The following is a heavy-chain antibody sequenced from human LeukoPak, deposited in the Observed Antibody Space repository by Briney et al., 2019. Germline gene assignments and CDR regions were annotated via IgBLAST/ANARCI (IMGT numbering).Heavy chain of an antibody. J-gene: IGHJ4*02. V-gene: IGHV4-38-2*02. CDR1: GYSISSGYY. Sequence: SETLSLTCTVSGYSISSGYYWGWIRQPPGKGLEWIGIIYHSATTYYNPSLKSRVSISVDTSKNQFSLKLSSVTAADTAVYYCARASWERPLGGLFDYWGQGTLVTVSS. D-gene: IGHD7-27*01. CDR2: IYHSATT. CDR3: ARASWERPLGGLFDY.